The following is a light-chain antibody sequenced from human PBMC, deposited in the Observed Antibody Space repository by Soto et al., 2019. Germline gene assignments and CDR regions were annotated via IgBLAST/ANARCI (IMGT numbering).Light chain of an antibody. CDR2: DAS. Sequence: EIVLTQSPATQSLSPGERATLSCRASQSVSSYLAWYQQKPGQAPRLLIYDASNRATGIPARFSGSGSGTDFTLTISSLEPEDFAVYYCQQRSNWPPGVTFGPGTKVDIK. CDR1: QSVSSY. CDR3: QQRSNWPPGVT. V-gene: IGKV3-11*01. J-gene: IGKJ3*01.